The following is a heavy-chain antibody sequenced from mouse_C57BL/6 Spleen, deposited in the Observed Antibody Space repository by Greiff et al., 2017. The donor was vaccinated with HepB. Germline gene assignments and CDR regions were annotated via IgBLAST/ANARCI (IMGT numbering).Heavy chain of an antibody. CDR1: GYSITSGYY. CDR3: ASGSYVDY. Sequence: EVKLMESGPGLVKPSQSLSLTCSVTGYSITSGYYWNWIRQFPGNKLEWMGYISYDGSNNYNPSLKNRISITRDTFKNQFFLKLKSVTTEDTATYYCASGSYVDYWGQGTTLTVSS. V-gene: IGHV3-6*01. D-gene: IGHD4-1*01. CDR2: ISYDGSN. J-gene: IGHJ2*01.